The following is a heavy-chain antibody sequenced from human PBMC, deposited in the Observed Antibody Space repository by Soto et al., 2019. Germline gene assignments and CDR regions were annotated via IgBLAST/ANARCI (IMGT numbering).Heavy chain of an antibody. Sequence: SETLSLTCTVSGGSIRESGFYWGWIRQPPGKGLEWIGSIYYSGSTYYNPSLKSRVTISVDTSKNQFSLKLSSVTAADTAVYYCARHFSEWLHPGGFDIWGQGTMVTVSS. V-gene: IGHV4-39*01. CDR1: GGSIRESGFY. J-gene: IGHJ3*02. CDR2: IYYSGST. D-gene: IGHD3-3*01. CDR3: ARHFSEWLHPGGFDI.